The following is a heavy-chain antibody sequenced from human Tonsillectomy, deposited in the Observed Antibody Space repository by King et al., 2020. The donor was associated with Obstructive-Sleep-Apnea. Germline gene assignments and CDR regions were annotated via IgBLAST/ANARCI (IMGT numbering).Heavy chain of an antibody. J-gene: IGHJ4*02. CDR3: ASPARYYDSSGYYY. V-gene: IGHV1-46*01. CDR1: GYTFTSYY. Sequence: VQLVESGAEVKKPGASVKVSCKASGYTFTSYYMHWVRKAPGQGLEWMGIINPSGGSTSYAKKFQGRVTLTRDTSTSTVYMELGSLRSEDTAVYYCASPARYYDSSGYYYWGQGTLVTVSS. D-gene: IGHD3-22*01. CDR2: INPSGGST.